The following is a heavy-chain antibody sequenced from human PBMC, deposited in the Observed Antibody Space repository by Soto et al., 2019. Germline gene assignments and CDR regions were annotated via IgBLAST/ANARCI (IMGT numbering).Heavy chain of an antibody. Sequence: QLQLQESGPGLVKSSETLSLTCSVSGDSISSRSYYWGWIRQPPGKGLEWIGTIYYTESTYYNPSLKSRVTISVDTSKNQFSLGLRSFTAADTAVYYCARHLPGPTTQAPGPWGFAMFDYWGLGTLVTVSS. CDR3: ARHLPGPTTQAPGPWGFAMFDY. CDR1: GDSISSRSYY. J-gene: IGHJ4*02. CDR2: IYYTEST. D-gene: IGHD7-27*01. V-gene: IGHV4-39*01.